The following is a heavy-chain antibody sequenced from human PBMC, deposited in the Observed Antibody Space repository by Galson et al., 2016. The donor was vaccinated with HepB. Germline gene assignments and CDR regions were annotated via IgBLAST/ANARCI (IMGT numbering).Heavy chain of an antibody. J-gene: IGHJ4*02. CDR3: ARSSSCSTINCFLPFDS. Sequence: SLRLSCAASGFTFRSYGMHWFRQAPGKGLEWVAIVSDDGTHTDYADSVKGRFTISRDNSKNTLYLQMNSLRAEDTSMYYCARSSSCSTINCFLPFDSWGLGTLVTVSS. CDR2: VSDDGTHT. D-gene: IGHD2-2*01. V-gene: IGHV3-30*19. CDR1: GFTFRSYG.